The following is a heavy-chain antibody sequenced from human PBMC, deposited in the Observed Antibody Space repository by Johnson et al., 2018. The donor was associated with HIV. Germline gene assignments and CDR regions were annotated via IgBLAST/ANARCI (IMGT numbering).Heavy chain of an antibody. CDR1: GFTFDDYA. Sequence: VQLVESGGGLVQPGRSLRLSCAASGFTFDDYAMHWVRQAPGKGLEWVSLIYSGGSTYYADSVKGRFTISRDDSRNTLHLQMNSLRAEDTAVYYCARGYYYDSSGSDDAFYIWGKGQWSPSLQ. CDR2: IYSGGST. V-gene: IGHV3-66*01. CDR3: ARGYYYDSSGSDDAFYI. D-gene: IGHD3-22*01. J-gene: IGHJ3*02.